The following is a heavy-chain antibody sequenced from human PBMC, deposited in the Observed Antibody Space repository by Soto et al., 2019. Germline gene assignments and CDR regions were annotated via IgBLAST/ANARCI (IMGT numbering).Heavy chain of an antibody. V-gene: IGHV4-59*01. CDR3: ARGRGVSGLFDY. CDR2: IYQSRTT. Sequence: SETLSLTCTVSGGSISSYYWSWIRQPPGKGLEWIGYIYQSRTTNYNPSPKSRVTIAVDTSKNQFSLKLSSVTAADTAVYYCARGRGVSGLFDYWGQGTRVTVSS. D-gene: IGHD2-8*01. J-gene: IGHJ4*02. CDR1: GGSISSYY.